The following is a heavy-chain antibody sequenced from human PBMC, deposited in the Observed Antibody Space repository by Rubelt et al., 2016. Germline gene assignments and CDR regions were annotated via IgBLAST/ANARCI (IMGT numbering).Heavy chain of an antibody. CDR2: FDGEDGET. V-gene: IGHV1-24*01. CDR3: STADSSSWYDATDT. J-gene: IGHJ3*02. D-gene: IGHD6-13*01. CDR1: GDTLSVFS. Sequence: QVQLVQSGAVLKKPGASVKVSCKVSGDTLSVFSIHWVRQAPGNGLEGMGGFDGEDGETVYAQNFQGRLIMTEDTSPDTAYMELSRLTSADTAVYYCSTADSSSWYDATDTWGQGTMVTVSS.